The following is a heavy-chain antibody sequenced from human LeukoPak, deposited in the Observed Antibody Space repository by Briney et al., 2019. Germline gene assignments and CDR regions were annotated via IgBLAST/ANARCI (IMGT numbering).Heavy chain of an antibody. CDR2: IYYSGST. CDR3: ARRYSSSRGGDFDY. D-gene: IGHD6-6*01. V-gene: IGHV4-30-4*08. Sequence: SETLSLTCTVSGGSISSGDYYWSWIRQPPGKGLEWIGYIYYSGSTYYNPSLKSRVTISVDTSKNQFSLKLSSVTAADTAVYYCARRYSSSRGGDFDYWGQGTLATVSS. CDR1: GGSISSGDYY. J-gene: IGHJ4*02.